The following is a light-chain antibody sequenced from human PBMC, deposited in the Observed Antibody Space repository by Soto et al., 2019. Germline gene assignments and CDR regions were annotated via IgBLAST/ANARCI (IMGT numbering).Light chain of an antibody. CDR2: DVS. V-gene: IGLV2-11*01. CDR1: SSDVGGYNY. Sequence: QSALTQPRSVSGSPGQSVTISCTGTSSDVGGYNYVSWYQQHPGKAPKLMIYDVSKRPSGVPDRFSGSKSGNTASLTISGLQAEDEADDSCCSYAGSYTFDVVFGGGTKLTVL. CDR3: CSYAGSYTFDVV. J-gene: IGLJ2*01.